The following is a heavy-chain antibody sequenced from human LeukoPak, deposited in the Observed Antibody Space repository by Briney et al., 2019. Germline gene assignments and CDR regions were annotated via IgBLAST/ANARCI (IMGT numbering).Heavy chain of an antibody. CDR3: ARGGPAARLITFGGVTDY. Sequence: GASVKVSCKASGYTFTSYGTSWVRQAPGQGLEWMGWISPYNGNTNYTQKLQGRVTMTTDTSTSTAYMELRSLRSDDTAVYYCARGGPAARLITFGGVTDYWGQGTLVTVSS. D-gene: IGHD3-16*01. V-gene: IGHV1-18*01. CDR1: GYTFTSYG. J-gene: IGHJ4*02. CDR2: ISPYNGNT.